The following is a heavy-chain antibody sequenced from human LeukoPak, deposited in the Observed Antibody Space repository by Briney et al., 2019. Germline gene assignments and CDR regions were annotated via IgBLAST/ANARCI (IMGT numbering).Heavy chain of an antibody. V-gene: IGHV3-30*02. Sequence: PGGSLRLSCAASGFTFSSHGMHWVRQAPGRGLEWVAFIRYDGINEYYADSMKGRFTSSRDNSKNTLYLQMNSLRAEDTAVYYCAKDNYYGDYEVTSIFGVDWGQGTLVTVSS. CDR2: IRYDGINE. D-gene: IGHD4-17*01. CDR3: AKDNYYGDYEVTSIFGVD. CDR1: GFTFSSHG. J-gene: IGHJ4*02.